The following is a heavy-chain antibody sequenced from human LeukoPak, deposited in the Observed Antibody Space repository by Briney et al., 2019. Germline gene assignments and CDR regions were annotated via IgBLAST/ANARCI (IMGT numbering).Heavy chain of an antibody. V-gene: IGHV4-61*02. Sequence: PSETLSLTCTVSGGSISSGSYYWSWIRQPAGKGLEWIGRIYSSSGSTNYNPSLKSRVTISVDTSKNQFSLKLSSVTAADTAVYYCARRSPDYYGSGSYSLWGQGILVTVSS. CDR3: ARRSPDYYGSGSYSL. J-gene: IGHJ4*02. D-gene: IGHD3-10*01. CDR2: IYSSSGST. CDR1: GGSISSGSYY.